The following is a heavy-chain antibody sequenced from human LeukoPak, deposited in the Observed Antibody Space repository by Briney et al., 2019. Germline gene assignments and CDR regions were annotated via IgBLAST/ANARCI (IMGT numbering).Heavy chain of an antibody. J-gene: IGHJ4*02. CDR3: VGGSGWLPDY. CDR2: INQDGSET. D-gene: IGHD3-22*01. Sequence: GGSLRLSCAASGLTFSRYWMNWVRQAPGKGLEWVDIINQDGSETFSLDSVKGRFTISRDNAKNSVYLQLNSLRAEDTAVYYCVGGSGWLPDYWGQGTLVTVSS. CDR1: GLTFSRYW. V-gene: IGHV3-7*04.